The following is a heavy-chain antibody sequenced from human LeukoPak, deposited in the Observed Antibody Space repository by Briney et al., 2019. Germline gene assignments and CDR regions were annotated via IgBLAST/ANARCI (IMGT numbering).Heavy chain of an antibody. CDR1: GDSISTSNSY. J-gene: IGHJ6*03. Sequence: SETLSLICTVSGDSISTSNSYWGWIRQPPGKGLEWIGSIYYSGNTYYNASLKSRVTISVDTSKNQFSLKLTSVTAADTAVYYCASVRRGFGESSKYYAYYYMGVWGKGTTVTISS. CDR2: IYYSGNT. V-gene: IGHV4-39*01. D-gene: IGHD3-10*01. CDR3: ASVRRGFGESSKYYAYYYMGV.